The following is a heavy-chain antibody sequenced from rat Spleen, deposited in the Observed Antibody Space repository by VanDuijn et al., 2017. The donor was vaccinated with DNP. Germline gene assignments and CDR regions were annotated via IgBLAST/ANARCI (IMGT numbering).Heavy chain of an antibody. CDR1: GFTFSNYD. D-gene: IGHD5-1*01. J-gene: IGHJ1*01. CDR2: ISPSGGST. CDR3: ATQAATGRGWYFDF. V-gene: IGHV5-19*01. Sequence: EVQLVESGGGLVQPGRSLKLSCAASGFTFSNYDMAWVRQAPTKGLEWVASISPSGGSTYYRDSVKGRFTISRDNAKSTLYLQMDSLRSEDTATYYCATQAATGRGWYFDFWGPGTMVTVSS.